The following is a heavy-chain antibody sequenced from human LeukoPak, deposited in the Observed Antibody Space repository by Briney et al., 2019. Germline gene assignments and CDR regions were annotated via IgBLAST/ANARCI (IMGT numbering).Heavy chain of an antibody. V-gene: IGHV4-59*11. CDR2: IYYSGST. Sequence: SETLSLTCTVSGGSISSHYWSWIRQPPGKGLEWIAYIYYSGSTNYNPSLKSRVTISVDTSKNQFSLKLSSVTAADTAVYYCASSGYGSGIDYWGQGTLVTVSS. CDR3: ASSGYGSGIDY. CDR1: GGSISSHY. D-gene: IGHD3-10*01. J-gene: IGHJ4*02.